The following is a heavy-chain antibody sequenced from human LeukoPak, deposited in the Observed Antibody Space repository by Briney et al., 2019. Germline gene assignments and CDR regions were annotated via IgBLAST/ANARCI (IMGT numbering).Heavy chain of an antibody. CDR3: ARDILHYYDSSGYFPYYYYYGMDV. CDR1: GGTFSSYA. J-gene: IGHJ6*02. Sequence: SVKVSCKASGGTFSSYAISWVRQAPGQGLEWMGGIIPIFGTANYAQKFQGRVTITADESTSTAYMELSSLRSEDTAVYYCARDILHYYDSSGYFPYYYYYGMDVWGQGTTVTVSS. D-gene: IGHD3-22*01. V-gene: IGHV1-69*13. CDR2: IIPIFGTA.